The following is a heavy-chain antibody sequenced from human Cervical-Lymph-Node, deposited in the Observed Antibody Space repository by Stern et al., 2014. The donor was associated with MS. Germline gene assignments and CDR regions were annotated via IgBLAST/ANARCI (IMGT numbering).Heavy chain of an antibody. D-gene: IGHD1-26*01. Sequence: EVHLVESGGGLVQPGGSLRLSCAASGFPFSTNWMHWVRQAPGKGLVWVSRINSDGSDTSYADSVKGRFTISRDNAKNTVYLQMNSLRADDAAVYYCARVGQKWELLAWGQGTLVTVSS. CDR3: ARVGQKWELLA. J-gene: IGHJ5*02. V-gene: IGHV3-74*01. CDR2: INSDGSDT. CDR1: GFPFSTNW.